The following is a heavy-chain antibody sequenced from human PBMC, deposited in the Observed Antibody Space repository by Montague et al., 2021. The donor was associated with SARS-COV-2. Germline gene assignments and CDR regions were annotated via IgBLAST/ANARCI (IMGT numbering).Heavy chain of an antibody. Sequence: VKPTQTLTLTCSFSGFSLSTSGVGVGWIRRPPGKALEWLALIYWGDDKRYSPSLKSRLTITKDTSKNQVVLTMINMDPVDTATYYCAHRPLLALKGQFDYWGQGTLVTVSS. V-gene: IGHV2-5*02. J-gene: IGHJ4*02. CDR3: AHRPLLALKGQFDY. CDR2: IYWGDDK. CDR1: GFSLSTSGVG. D-gene: IGHD3-3*02.